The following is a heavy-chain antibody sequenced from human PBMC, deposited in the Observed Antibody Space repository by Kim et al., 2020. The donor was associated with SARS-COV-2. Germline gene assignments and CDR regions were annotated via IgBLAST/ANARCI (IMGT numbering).Heavy chain of an antibody. D-gene: IGHD6-13*01. J-gene: IGHJ5*01. Sequence: GGSLRLSCAASGFTFSTYAMSWVRQAPGKGLEWVSAMSGSSGTTYYADSVKGRFTISRDNSKNTLYLQMNSLRAEDTAVYYCAKNRGSSWQYWFDSWGQGTLVGVPS. V-gene: IGHV3-23*01. CDR3: AKNRGSSWQYWFDS. CDR1: GFTFSTYA. CDR2: MSGSSGTT.